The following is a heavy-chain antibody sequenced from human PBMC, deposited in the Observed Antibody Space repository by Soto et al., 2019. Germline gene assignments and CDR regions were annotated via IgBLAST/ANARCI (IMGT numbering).Heavy chain of an antibody. D-gene: IGHD4-4*01. J-gene: IGHJ4*02. CDR3: RGARPSLQEFDY. CDR1: GGSISNYY. CDR2: IDYSGNT. V-gene: IGHV4-59*01. Sequence: QVQLQESGPGLVKPSETLSLTCTVSGGSISNYYWNWIRQTPGKGLEWIGYIDYSGNTNYNPSLKSRXTIIVXXSKNQVSLNVSSVTAADSAVYYCRGARPSLQEFDYWGQGTLVTVSS.